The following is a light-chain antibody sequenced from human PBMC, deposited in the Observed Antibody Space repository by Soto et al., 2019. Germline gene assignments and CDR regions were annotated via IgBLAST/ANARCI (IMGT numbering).Light chain of an antibody. J-gene: IGKJ3*01. CDR2: GAS. Sequence: ETVMTQSPATLSVSPGERATLSCWASQNITGDLAWYQQKPGQAPRLLIYGASTRATGTPARFSGSASGKDFTLNISSVQAEDFGVCYCQQYHNCPPITFGPGTKVDIK. CDR3: QQYHNCPPIT. CDR1: QNITGD. V-gene: IGKV3-15*01.